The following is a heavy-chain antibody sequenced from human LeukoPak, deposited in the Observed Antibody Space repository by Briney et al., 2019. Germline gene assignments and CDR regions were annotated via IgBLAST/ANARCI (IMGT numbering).Heavy chain of an antibody. CDR3: ARDVRSLMDV. V-gene: IGHV3-48*01. CDR2: IGGGSDTR. D-gene: IGHD3-10*02. Sequence: GGSLRLSCAASGFTVSSNYMSWVRQSPGKGLEWLSYIGGGSDTRYHADSLKGRFTISRDNAKNSLYLQMNSLRAEDTAVYYCARDVRSLMDVWGQGTTATVS. J-gene: IGHJ6*02. CDR1: GFTVSSNY.